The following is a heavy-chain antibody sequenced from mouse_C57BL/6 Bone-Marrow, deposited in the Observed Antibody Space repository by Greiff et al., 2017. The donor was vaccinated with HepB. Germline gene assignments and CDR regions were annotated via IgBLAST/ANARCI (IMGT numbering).Heavy chain of an antibody. D-gene: IGHD1-1*01. CDR2: INPSNGGT. CDR3: ATITTVVATDY. CDR1: GYTFTSYW. Sequence: QVHVKQPGTELVKPGASVKLSCKASGYTFTSYWMHWVKQRPGQGLEWIGNINPSNGGTNYNEKFKSKATLTVDKSSSTAYMQLSSLTSEDSAVYYCATITTVVATDYWGQGTTLTVSS. V-gene: IGHV1-53*01. J-gene: IGHJ2*01.